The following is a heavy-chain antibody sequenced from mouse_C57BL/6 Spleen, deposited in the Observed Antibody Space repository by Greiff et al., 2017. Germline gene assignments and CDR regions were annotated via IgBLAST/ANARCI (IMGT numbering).Heavy chain of an antibody. CDR1: GYTFTSYW. J-gene: IGHJ3*01. CDR2: IDPNSGGT. CDR3: ARERYSDYVPWFAY. Sequence: QVQLQQPGPELVKPGASVKLSCKASGYTFTSYWMHWVKQRPGRGLEWIGRIDPNSGGTRYNEKFKSKATLTVDKPSSAAYMQLSSLTSEDAAVYYCARERYSDYVPWFAYWGQGTLVTVSA. D-gene: IGHD2-13*01. V-gene: IGHV1-72*01.